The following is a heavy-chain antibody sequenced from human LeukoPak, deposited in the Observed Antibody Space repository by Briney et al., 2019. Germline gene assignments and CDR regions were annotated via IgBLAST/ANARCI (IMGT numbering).Heavy chain of an antibody. CDR2: ISSSGNII. CDR1: GFSSSSYE. CDR3: ARVIRGYGSGTYYDWFDP. Sequence: GGSLRLSCVVSGFSSSSYEMTWVRQAPGKGREWVSHISSSGNIIHYADSVKGRFTISRDKAKNSLYLQMYSLRAEDTAIYYCARVIRGYGSGTYYDWFDPWGQGTLVIVSS. J-gene: IGHJ5*02. V-gene: IGHV3-48*03. D-gene: IGHD3-10*01.